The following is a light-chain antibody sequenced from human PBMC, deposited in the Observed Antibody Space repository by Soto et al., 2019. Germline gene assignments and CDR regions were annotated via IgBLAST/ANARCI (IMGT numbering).Light chain of an antibody. CDR3: QQYNSYSPT. CDR1: QSVSNNY. V-gene: IGKV3-20*01. J-gene: IGKJ1*01. Sequence: IVMTQSPDTLSLSPGERATLSCRASQSVSNNYLAWYQQKPGQAPRLLIYGASNRATGIPDRFSGSGSGTEFTLTISSLQPDDFATYYCQQYNSYSPTFGQGTKVDIK. CDR2: GAS.